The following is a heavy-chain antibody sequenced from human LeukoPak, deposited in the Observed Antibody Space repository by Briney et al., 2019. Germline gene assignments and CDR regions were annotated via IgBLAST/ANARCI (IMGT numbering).Heavy chain of an antibody. D-gene: IGHD3-22*01. J-gene: IGHJ3*02. V-gene: IGHV1-69*13. CDR2: IIPIFGTA. Sequence: ASVKVSCKASGGTFSSYAISWVRQAPGQGLEWMGGIIPIFGTANYAQKFQGRVTITAEESTSTAYMELSSLRSEDTAVYYCASYYYDSSDLYAFDIWGQGTMVTVSS. CDR1: GGTFSSYA. CDR3: ASYYYDSSDLYAFDI.